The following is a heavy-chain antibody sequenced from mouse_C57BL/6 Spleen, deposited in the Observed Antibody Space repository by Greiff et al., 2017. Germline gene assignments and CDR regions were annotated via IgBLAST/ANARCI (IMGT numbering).Heavy chain of an antibody. V-gene: IGHV10-1*01. D-gene: IGHD1-1*02. CDR3: VINGGSTVTWFAY. Sequence: EVQGVESGGGLVQPKGSLKLSCAASGFSFNTYAMNWVRQAPGKGLEWVARIRSKSNNYATYYADSVKDRFTISRDDSESMLYLQMNNLKTEDTAMYYCVINGGSTVTWFAYWGQGTLVTVSA. CDR1: GFSFNTYA. J-gene: IGHJ3*01. CDR2: IRSKSNNYAT.